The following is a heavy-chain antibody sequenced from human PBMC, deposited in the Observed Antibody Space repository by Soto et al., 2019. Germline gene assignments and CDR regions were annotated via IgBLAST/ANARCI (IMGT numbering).Heavy chain of an antibody. CDR3: AVAGLPFES. Sequence: QVHLVQSGAEVKEPGASVKVSCKNSGYTCTGYYIYWVRLDPGQGLERMALINPNSGDTNYGHKFQGTVTLTGTTSIKTFYLEVTSLRIDDTAVYYCAVAGLPFESWGQGALVTVSS. CDR2: INPNSGDT. CDR1: GYTCTGYY. V-gene: IGHV1-2*02. J-gene: IGHJ1*01. D-gene: IGHD6-19*01.